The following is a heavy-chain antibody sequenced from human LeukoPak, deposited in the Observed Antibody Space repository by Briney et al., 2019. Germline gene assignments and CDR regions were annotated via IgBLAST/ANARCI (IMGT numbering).Heavy chain of an antibody. Sequence: SETLSLTCAVYGGSFSGYYWSWIRQPPGKGLEWIGEINHSGSTNYNPSLKSRVAISVDTSKNQFSLKLSSVTAADKAVYYCARVGDYYDSSGYYSPFDYWGQGTLVTVSS. CDR3: ARVGDYYDSSGYYSPFDY. V-gene: IGHV4-34*01. J-gene: IGHJ4*02. CDR2: INHSGST. D-gene: IGHD3-22*01. CDR1: GGSFSGYY.